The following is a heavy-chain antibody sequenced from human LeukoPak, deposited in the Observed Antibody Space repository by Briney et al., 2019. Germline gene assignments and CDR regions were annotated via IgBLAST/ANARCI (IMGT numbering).Heavy chain of an antibody. CDR2: IYTSGST. J-gene: IGHJ6*03. D-gene: IGHD3-3*01. CDR1: GGSISSYY. V-gene: IGHV4-4*09. Sequence: SEALSLTCTVSGGSISSYYWSWIRQPPGKGLEWRGYIYTSGSTNYNPSLKSRVTISVDTSKNQFSLKLSSVTAADTAVYYCAGTYYDFWSPYYYYYMDVWGKGTTVTVSS. CDR3: AGTYYDFWSPYYYYYMDV.